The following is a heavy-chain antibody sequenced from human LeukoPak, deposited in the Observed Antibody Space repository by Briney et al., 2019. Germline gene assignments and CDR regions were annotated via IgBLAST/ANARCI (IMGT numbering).Heavy chain of an antibody. CDR3: ASCSSTDYYMDV. Sequence: GGSLRLSCAASGFTFSSYGMHWVRQAPGKGLEWVAVIWYGGSNKYYADSVKGRFTISRDNSKNTLYLQMNSLRAEDTAVYYCASCSSTDYYMDVWGKGTTVTVSS. J-gene: IGHJ6*03. CDR2: IWYGGSNK. D-gene: IGHD2-2*01. V-gene: IGHV3-33*08. CDR1: GFTFSSYG.